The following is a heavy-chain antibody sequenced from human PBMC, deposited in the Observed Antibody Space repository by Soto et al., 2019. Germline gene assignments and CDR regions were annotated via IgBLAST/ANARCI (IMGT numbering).Heavy chain of an antibody. CDR1: GGSVSSGSYY. CDR3: ARAYSGYDLAFDY. CDR2: IYDSGST. Sequence: QVQLQESGPGPVKPSETLSLTCTVSGGSVSSGSYYWSWLRQHPGKGLEWIGYIYDSGSTNYTPSLKSRVTISVDTSMSQFALKLSSVTAADTAVYYCARAYSGYDLAFDYWGQGTLVTVSS. J-gene: IGHJ4*02. V-gene: IGHV4-61*01. D-gene: IGHD5-12*01.